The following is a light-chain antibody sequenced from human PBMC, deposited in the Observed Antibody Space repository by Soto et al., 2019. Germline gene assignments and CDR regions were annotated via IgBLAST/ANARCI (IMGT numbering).Light chain of an antibody. CDR1: QTVSSTY. V-gene: IGKV3-20*01. CDR2: DAS. J-gene: IGKJ1*01. Sequence: ENVLTQSPGTLSLSPGERATLSCRASQTVSSTYLAWYQQKPGQAPRLLIYDASNRATGIPARFSGSGSGTDFTLTISSLEPEDFAVYYCQHYNSYSEAFGQGTKVDIK. CDR3: QHYNSYSEA.